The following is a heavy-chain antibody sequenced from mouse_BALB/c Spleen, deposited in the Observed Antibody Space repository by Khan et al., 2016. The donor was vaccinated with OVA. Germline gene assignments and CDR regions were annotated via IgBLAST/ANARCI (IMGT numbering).Heavy chain of an antibody. J-gene: IGHJ2*01. CDR3: ARGNWAY. Sequence: EVQLQESGGGLVQPGGSRKLSCAASGFTFSSFGMHWVRLAPEKGLEWVAYINSGSSTIYYADPVKGRFTISRDNPKNTLFLQMTSLRSEDTAMYYCARGNWAYWGQGTTLTVSS. V-gene: IGHV5-17*02. CDR1: GFTFSSFG. CDR2: INSGSSTI. D-gene: IGHD4-1*01.